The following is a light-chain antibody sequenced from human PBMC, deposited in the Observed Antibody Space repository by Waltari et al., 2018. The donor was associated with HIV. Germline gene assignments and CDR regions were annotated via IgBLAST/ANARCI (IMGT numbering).Light chain of an antibody. J-gene: IGLJ2*01. CDR2: GEN. V-gene: IGLV3-19*01. Sequence: SSEVTQDPTVSVALGQTVRITCQGESRSNYFPSGYQQKPGQAPVLVLYGENNRPSGIPDRFSGSTSGNTASLIITGAQAEDEAEYYCNSRDSSGNRLVVFGGGTKLTVL. CDR3: NSRDSSGNRLVV. CDR1: SRSNYF.